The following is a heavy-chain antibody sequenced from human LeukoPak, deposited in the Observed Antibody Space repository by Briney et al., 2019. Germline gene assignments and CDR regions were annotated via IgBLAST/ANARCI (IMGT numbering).Heavy chain of an antibody. CDR3: VRESGATKIGQVLNY. Sequence: PGGSLRLSCTASGFTFRTSGMLWVRQAPGKGLEWVGFIQHDESEIYSADCVRGRFTFSRENFKSTVYLQMNSLRVEDSAVYYCVRESGATKIGQVLNYWGQGTLVSVCS. CDR1: GFTFRTSG. V-gene: IGHV3-30*02. CDR2: IQHDESEI. D-gene: IGHD2-8*01. J-gene: IGHJ4*02.